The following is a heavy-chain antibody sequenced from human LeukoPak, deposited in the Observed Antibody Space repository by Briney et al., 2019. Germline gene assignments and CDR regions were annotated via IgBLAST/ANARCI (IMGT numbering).Heavy chain of an antibody. Sequence: GRSLRLSCAASGLTFSSYGMHWVRQAPGKGLEWVAVIWYDGSNKYYADSVKGRFTIFRDNSKNTLYLQMNSLRAEDTAVYYCAREGLYYYDSSGYYGWGQGTLVTVSS. CDR3: AREGLYYYDSSGYYG. D-gene: IGHD3-22*01. CDR2: IWYDGSNK. CDR1: GLTFSSYG. J-gene: IGHJ4*02. V-gene: IGHV3-33*01.